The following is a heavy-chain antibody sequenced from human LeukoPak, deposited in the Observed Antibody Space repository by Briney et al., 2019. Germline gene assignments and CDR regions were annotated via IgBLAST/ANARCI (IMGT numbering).Heavy chain of an antibody. J-gene: IGHJ5*02. Sequence: GGSLRLSCAASGFTFSSYSMNWVRQAPGKGLEWVSSISSSSSYIYYADSVKGRFTISRDNAKNSLYLQMNSLRAEDTAVYYCARAPHYYDSSGYSFGWFDPWGQGTLVTVSS. D-gene: IGHD3-22*01. CDR2: ISSSSSYI. CDR1: GFTFSSYS. CDR3: ARAPHYYDSSGYSFGWFDP. V-gene: IGHV3-21*01.